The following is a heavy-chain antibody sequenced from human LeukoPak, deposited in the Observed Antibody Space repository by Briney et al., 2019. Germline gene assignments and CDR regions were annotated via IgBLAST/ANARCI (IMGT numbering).Heavy chain of an antibody. CDR2: IYYSGST. Sequence: SETLSLTCTVSGGSISISSYYRGWIRQPLGKGLEWIGSIYYSGSTYYNPSLKSRVTISVDTSKNQFSLKLSSVTAADTAVYYCARRGGSITIFDWGQGTLVTVSS. CDR3: ARRGGSITIFD. V-gene: IGHV4-39*01. D-gene: IGHD3-3*01. J-gene: IGHJ4*02. CDR1: GGSISISSYY.